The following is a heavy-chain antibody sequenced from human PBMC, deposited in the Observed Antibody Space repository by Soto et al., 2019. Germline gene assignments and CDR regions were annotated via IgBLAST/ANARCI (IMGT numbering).Heavy chain of an antibody. V-gene: IGHV4-39*01. Sequence: SETLSLTCTVSGGSISSSSYYWGWIRQPPGKGLEWIGSIYYSGSTYYNPSLKSRVTISVDTSKNQFSLKLSSMTAADTAVYYWARQRGDGYIPDDWGQGTLVIVSS. D-gene: IGHD3-10*01. CDR1: GGSISSSSYY. CDR2: IYYSGST. J-gene: IGHJ4*02. CDR3: ARQRGDGYIPDD.